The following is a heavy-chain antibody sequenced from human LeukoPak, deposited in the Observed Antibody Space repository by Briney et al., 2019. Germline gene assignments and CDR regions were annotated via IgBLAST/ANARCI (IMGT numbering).Heavy chain of an antibody. V-gene: IGHV3-11*05. D-gene: IGHD3-22*01. CDR1: GFTFSDFY. CDR3: ARDLIHRSGEANY. J-gene: IGHJ4*02. Sequence: GGSLRLSCATSGFTFSDFYMSWIRQAPGRGLEWIYYISSSGSSTNYADSVKGRFTISRDNAKNSLYLQMNSLRAEDTAVYYCARDLIHRSGEANYWGRGTLVTVSS. CDR2: ISSSGSST.